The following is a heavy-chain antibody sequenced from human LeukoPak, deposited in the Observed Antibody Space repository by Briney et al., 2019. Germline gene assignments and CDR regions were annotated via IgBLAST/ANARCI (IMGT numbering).Heavy chain of an antibody. D-gene: IGHD2-15*01. CDR1: GFTFSTYA. V-gene: IGHV3-66*01. CDR3: ATTATSDAFDI. CDR2: IYSGGST. J-gene: IGHJ3*02. Sequence: PGGSLRLSCAASGFTFSTYAMSWVRQAPGKGLEWVSIIYSGGSTYYADSVKGRFTISRDTSKNTLYLQMNSLRAEDTAVYYCATTATSDAFDIWGQGTMVTVSS.